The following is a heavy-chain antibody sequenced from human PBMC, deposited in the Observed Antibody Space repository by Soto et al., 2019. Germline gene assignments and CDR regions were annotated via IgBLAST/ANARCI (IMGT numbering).Heavy chain of an antibody. CDR3: ARDHMYSSSFSFYGMDV. J-gene: IGHJ6*02. V-gene: IGHV3-53*01. D-gene: IGHD6-6*01. CDR1: GFTVSSNY. CDR2: IYSGGST. Sequence: SLRLSCAASGFTVSSNYMSWVRQAPGKGLEWVSVIYSGGSTYYADSVKGRFTISRDNSKNTLYLQMNSPRAEDTAVYYCARDHMYSSSFSFYGMDVWGQGPRSPSP.